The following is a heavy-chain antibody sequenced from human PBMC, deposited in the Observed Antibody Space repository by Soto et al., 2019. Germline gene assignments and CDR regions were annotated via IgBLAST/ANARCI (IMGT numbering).Heavy chain of an antibody. D-gene: IGHD5-12*01. CDR1: GFTFSSYS. V-gene: IGHV3-48*02. Sequence: PGGSLRLSCGASGFTFSSYSMNWVRRAPGKGLEWISYISSSSSTIFYADSVKGRFTISRDNDKNSLYLQMNNLRDEDTAVYFCAREGRYSGSDYFDYWGQGTLVTVSS. J-gene: IGHJ4*02. CDR2: ISSSSSTI. CDR3: AREGRYSGSDYFDY.